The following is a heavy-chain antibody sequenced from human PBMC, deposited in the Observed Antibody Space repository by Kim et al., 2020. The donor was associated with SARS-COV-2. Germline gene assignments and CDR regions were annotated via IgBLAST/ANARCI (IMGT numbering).Heavy chain of an antibody. V-gene: IGHV4-61*07. CDR3: ARLGGYFDWLFIDY. Sequence: YNPSLKCRVTISVDTSKNQFSLKLYSVTAADTAVYYCARLGGYFDWLFIDYRGQGTLVTVSS. J-gene: IGHJ4*02. D-gene: IGHD3-9*01.